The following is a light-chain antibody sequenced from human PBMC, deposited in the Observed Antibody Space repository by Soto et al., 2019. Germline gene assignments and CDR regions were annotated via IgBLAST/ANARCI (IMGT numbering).Light chain of an antibody. CDR2: AAS. V-gene: IGKV1-12*01. J-gene: IGKJ4*01. CDR3: QQGDSCPLT. CDR1: QDISSW. Sequence: DIQMTQSPSSLSASVGDRVTISCLSSQDISSWVAWYQQKPGKAPKLLISAASSLQSGVPRRFSGSGSGTDFTLIISSLQPEDFATYFCQQGDSCPLTFGGGTKVDNK.